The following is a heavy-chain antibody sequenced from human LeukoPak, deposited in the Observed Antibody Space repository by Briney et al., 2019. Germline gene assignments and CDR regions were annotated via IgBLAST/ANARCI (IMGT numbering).Heavy chain of an antibody. J-gene: IGHJ4*02. CDR2: INHSGST. V-gene: IGHV4-34*01. CDR3: ARENYYDSSGFDY. CDR1: GGSFSGYY. Sequence: PSETLSLTCAVYGGSFSGYYWSWVRQPPGKGLEWIGEINHSGSTNYNPSLKSRVTISVDTPKNQFSLKLSSVTAADTAVYYCARENYYDSSGFDYWGQGTLVTVSS. D-gene: IGHD3-22*01.